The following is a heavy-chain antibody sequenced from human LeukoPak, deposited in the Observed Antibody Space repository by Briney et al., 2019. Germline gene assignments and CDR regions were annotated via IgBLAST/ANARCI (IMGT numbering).Heavy chain of an antibody. D-gene: IGHD1-26*01. Sequence: GGSLRLSCAASGFTFSNYWMHWVRQAPGKGLFWVSRINGDGSSPNYADSVKGRFTISRDNAKNTLYLQMNSLRAEDTAVYYCARGGQPTDFWGQGTLVTVSS. CDR1: GFTFSNYW. CDR2: INGDGSSP. J-gene: IGHJ4*02. CDR3: ARGGQPTDF. V-gene: IGHV3-74*01.